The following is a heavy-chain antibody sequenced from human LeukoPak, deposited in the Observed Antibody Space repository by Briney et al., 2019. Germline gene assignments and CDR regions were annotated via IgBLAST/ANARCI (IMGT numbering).Heavy chain of an antibody. D-gene: IGHD4-17*01. V-gene: IGHV3-64D*09. CDR2: INDNGYNT. CDR3: ARDYDYGDYPGY. CDR1: GFTFSNFV. J-gene: IGHJ4*02. Sequence: PGGSLRLSCSASGFTFSNFVMHWVRQAPGKGLEYVAIINDNGYNTDYAGSVKGRFTVARDNSKNTLYLQMSSLRPEDTAVYYCARDYDYGDYPGYWGQGTLVTVSS.